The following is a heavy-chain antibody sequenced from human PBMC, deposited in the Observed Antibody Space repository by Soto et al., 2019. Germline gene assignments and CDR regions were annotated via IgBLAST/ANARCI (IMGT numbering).Heavy chain of an antibody. V-gene: IGHV3-74*01. CDR1: GFTFSNYW. CDR3: VRDSHGDY. CDR2: IDHDGST. Sequence: EVQLVESGGGLVQPGGSLRLSCAASGFTFSNYWMHWVRHAPGKGLAWVARIDHDGSTDYAGSVRGRFTVSRDNAENMLYLQLNSLRDDDTALYYCVRDSHGDYWGQGTLVTVSS. J-gene: IGHJ4*02.